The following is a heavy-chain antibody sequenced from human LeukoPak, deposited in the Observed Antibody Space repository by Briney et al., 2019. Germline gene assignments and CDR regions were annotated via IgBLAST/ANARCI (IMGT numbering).Heavy chain of an antibody. V-gene: IGHV1-46*01. CDR3: VFDGSSGNYAFDI. D-gene: IGHD3-22*01. CDR2: INPSGGST. CDR1: GYTFTIYY. Sequence: GASVKVSCKASGYTFTIYYMHWVRQAPGQGLEWMGIINPSGGSTSYAQKFQGGVTMTRDTSTSTVYMELSSLRSEDTAVYYCVFDGSSGNYAFDIWGQGTMVTVSS. J-gene: IGHJ3*02.